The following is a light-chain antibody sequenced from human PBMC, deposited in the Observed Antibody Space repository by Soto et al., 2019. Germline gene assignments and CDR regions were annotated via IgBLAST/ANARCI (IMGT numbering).Light chain of an antibody. CDR3: QQRSNWPLT. Sequence: EIVLTQSPATLSLSPGQRATLSCRASQSVSRYLAWYQQKPGQAPRIVIYDASNRAAGIPARFSGSGSGTDFTLTISSLEPEDFAVYYCQQRSNWPLTFGGGTKVESK. V-gene: IGKV3-11*01. CDR1: QSVSRY. J-gene: IGKJ4*01. CDR2: DAS.